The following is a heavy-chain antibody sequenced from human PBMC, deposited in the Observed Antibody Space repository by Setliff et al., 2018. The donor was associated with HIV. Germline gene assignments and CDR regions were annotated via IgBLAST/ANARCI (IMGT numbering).Heavy chain of an antibody. J-gene: IGHJ5*02. CDR2: IYYSGTT. CDR1: GGSISRDSFY. V-gene: IGHV4-39*02. D-gene: IGHD3-22*01. CDR3: AGDSGYPSNWFDP. Sequence: SETLSLTCTVSGGSISRDSFYWGWFRQPPGEGLEWIGSIYYSGTTYYAPSLETRLTISLDTSTNQFSLKLTSVTAADTAMYFCAGDSGYPSNWFDPWGQGILVTVSS.